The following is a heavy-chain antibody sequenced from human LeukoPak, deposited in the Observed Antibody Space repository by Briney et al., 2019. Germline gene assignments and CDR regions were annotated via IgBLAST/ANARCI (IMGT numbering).Heavy chain of an antibody. CDR3: ARATIPYSSNADAFDI. V-gene: IGHV3-30-3*01. Sequence: HPGGSLRLSCAASGFTFSSYAMHWVRQAPGKGLEWVAVISYDGSNKYYADSVKGRFTISRDNSKNTLYLQMNSLRAEDTAVYYCARATIPYSSNADAFDIWGQGTMVTVSS. CDR2: ISYDGSNK. D-gene: IGHD6-13*01. CDR1: GFTFSSYA. J-gene: IGHJ3*02.